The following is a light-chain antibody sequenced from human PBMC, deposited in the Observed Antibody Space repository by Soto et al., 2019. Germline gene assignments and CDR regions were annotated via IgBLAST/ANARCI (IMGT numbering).Light chain of an antibody. J-gene: IGKJ5*01. CDR1: QYVSTN. CDR3: QQYGSSPPFT. Sequence: SVLTQSPATLSLSPGERATLSCRASQYVSTNLAWYQQRPGQAPRFLIYGASSRATGIPDRFSGSGSGTDFTLTISRLEPEDFAVYYCQQYGSSPPFTFGQGTRLEIK. CDR2: GAS. V-gene: IGKV3-20*01.